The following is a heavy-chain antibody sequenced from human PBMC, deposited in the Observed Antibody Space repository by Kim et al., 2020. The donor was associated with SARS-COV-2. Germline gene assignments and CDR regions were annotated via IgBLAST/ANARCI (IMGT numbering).Heavy chain of an antibody. CDR2: ISGSGGRT. D-gene: IGHD6-19*01. V-gene: IGHV3-23*01. Sequence: GGSLRLSCAASGFTFSSYAMSWVRQAPGKGLEWVSAISGSGGRTYCADSVKGRFTISRDNSKNTLYLQMNSLRTEDTAVYYCAKAPSSGWDYFDYWGQGTLVTVSS. CDR1: GFTFSSYA. CDR3: AKAPSSGWDYFDY. J-gene: IGHJ4*02.